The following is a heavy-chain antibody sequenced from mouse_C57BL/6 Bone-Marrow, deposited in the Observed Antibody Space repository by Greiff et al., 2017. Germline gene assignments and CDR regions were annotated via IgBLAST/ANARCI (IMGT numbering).Heavy chain of an antibody. CDR2: ISNGGGST. Sequence: EVMLVESGGGLVQPGGSLKLSCAASGFTFSDYYMYWVRQTPEKRLEWVAYISNGGGSTYYPDTVKGRFTISRDNAKNTLYLQMSRLKSEDTAMYYCASSYYSNWAMDYWGQGTSVTVSS. V-gene: IGHV5-12*01. D-gene: IGHD2-5*01. CDR3: ASSYYSNWAMDY. J-gene: IGHJ4*01. CDR1: GFTFSDYY.